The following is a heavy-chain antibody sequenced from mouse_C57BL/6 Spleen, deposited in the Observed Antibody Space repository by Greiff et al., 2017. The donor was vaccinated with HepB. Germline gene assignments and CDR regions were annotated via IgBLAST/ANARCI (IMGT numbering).Heavy chain of an antibody. Sequence: VQLQESGPELVKPGASVKISCKASGYAFSSSWMNWVKQRPGKGLEWIGRIYPGDGDTNYNGKFKGKATLTADKSSSTAYMQLSSLTSEDSAVYFCARYDYDEGGAMDYWGQGTSVTVSS. CDR1: GYAFSSSW. CDR2: IYPGDGDT. J-gene: IGHJ4*01. V-gene: IGHV1-82*01. CDR3: ARYDYDEGGAMDY. D-gene: IGHD2-4*01.